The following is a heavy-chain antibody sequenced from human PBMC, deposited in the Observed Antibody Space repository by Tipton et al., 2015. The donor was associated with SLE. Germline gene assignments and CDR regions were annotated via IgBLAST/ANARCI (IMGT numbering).Heavy chain of an antibody. D-gene: IGHD4-17*01. CDR1: GGSFTDYF. CDR3: ARRGPRTTVTPGFDP. CDR2: INHSGTT. Sequence: TLSLTCAVYGGSFTDYFWSWFRQPPGKGLEWIGEINHSGTTNYNPSLKGRVSISIDTSKNHFSLQLRSMTAADTSVYFCARRGPRTTVTPGFDPWGQGTLVTVSS. V-gene: IGHV4-34*01. J-gene: IGHJ5*02.